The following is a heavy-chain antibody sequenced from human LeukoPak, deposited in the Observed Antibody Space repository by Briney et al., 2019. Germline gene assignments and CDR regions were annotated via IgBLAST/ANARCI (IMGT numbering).Heavy chain of an antibody. CDR2: IYYSGST. D-gene: IGHD1-1*01. CDR3: ASLEPNGWFDP. CDR1: GGSISSYY. J-gene: IGHJ5*02. V-gene: IGHV4-59*08. Sequence: SETLSLTCTVSGGSISSYYWSWIRQPPGKGLEWIGYIYYSGSTNYNPSLKSRVTISVDTSKNQFSLKLSSVTAADTAVYYCASLEPNGWFDPWGQGTLVTVFS.